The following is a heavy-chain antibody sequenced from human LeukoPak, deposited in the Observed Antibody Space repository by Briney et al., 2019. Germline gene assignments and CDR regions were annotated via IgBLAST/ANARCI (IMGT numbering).Heavy chain of an antibody. Sequence: GGSLRLSCSASGLTFSTYATHWLRQAPGKGLEWVAVTSHDGSKKNYADSVKGRFTISRDNSKNTLFLQMNSLRAEDTAVYYCARDHPRSWAYDQWGQGTLVTVSS. V-gene: IGHV3-30*07. J-gene: IGHJ4*02. D-gene: IGHD3-16*01. CDR2: TSHDGSKK. CDR1: GLTFSTYA. CDR3: ARDHPRSWAYDQ.